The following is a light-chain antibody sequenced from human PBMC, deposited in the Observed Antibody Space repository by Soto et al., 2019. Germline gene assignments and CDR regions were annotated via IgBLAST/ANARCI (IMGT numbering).Light chain of an antibody. CDR1: QSISSW. V-gene: IGKV1-5*01. J-gene: IGKJ1*01. CDR3: QQYNSYLA. CDR2: DAS. Sequence: DIQMTQSPSTLSASVGDRVTITCRASQSISSWLAWYQQKPGKAPKLLIYDASSLESGVPSRFSGSESGTEFTLTISSLQPDDFATYYCQQYNSYLAFGQGTKVEIK.